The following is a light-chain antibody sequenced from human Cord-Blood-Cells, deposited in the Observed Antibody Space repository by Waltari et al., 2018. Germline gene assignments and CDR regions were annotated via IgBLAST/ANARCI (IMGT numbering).Light chain of an antibody. CDR2: EVS. J-gene: IGLJ1*01. V-gene: IGLV2-14*01. CDR1: RSSVGVYNY. Sequence: QSALTQPAPVSGSPGQSITISCTGTRSSVGVYNYVSWYQQHPGKAPKLMIYEVSKRPSGVSNRFSGSKSGNTASLTISGLQAEDEADYYCSSYTSSSTRVFGTGTKVTVL. CDR3: SSYTSSSTRV.